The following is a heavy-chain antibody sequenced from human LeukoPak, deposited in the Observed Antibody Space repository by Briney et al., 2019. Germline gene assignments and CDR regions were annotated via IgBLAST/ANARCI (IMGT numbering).Heavy chain of an antibody. J-gene: IGHJ4*02. CDR3: ARGGTYYTSGSYLGY. CDR2: IYHRGSA. Sequence: SETLSLTCTVSGGSIISYYWSWIRQPPGKGLEWIGYIYHRGSATYNPSLKSWVTISLDTSKNQFSLKLSSVTAADTAVYYCARGGTYYTSGSYLGYWGQGTLVTVSS. V-gene: IGHV4-59*01. CDR1: GGSIISYY. D-gene: IGHD3-10*01.